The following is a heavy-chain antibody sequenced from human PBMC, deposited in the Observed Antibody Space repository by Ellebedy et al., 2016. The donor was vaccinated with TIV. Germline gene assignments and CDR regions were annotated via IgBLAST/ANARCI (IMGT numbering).Heavy chain of an antibody. Sequence: MPSETLSLTCTVSGGSITSGSYYWAWYRQPPGKGLEWAGNVYFIWSTNYNPSLKSRVTMSVDTSKNQFSLKLTSVTAADTAVYYCVRHPTLGTLDYWGQGAQVTVSS. CDR2: VYFIWST. V-gene: IGHV4-39*01. CDR3: VRHPTLGTLDY. J-gene: IGHJ4*02. CDR1: GGSITSGSYY. D-gene: IGHD1-1*01.